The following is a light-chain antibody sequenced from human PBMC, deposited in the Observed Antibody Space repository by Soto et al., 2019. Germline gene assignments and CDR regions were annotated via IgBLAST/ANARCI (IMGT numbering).Light chain of an antibody. CDR1: NSDIGTYIY. V-gene: IGLV2-14*01. CDR2: DVS. Sequence: QSVLTQPASVSGSPGQSITISCTGTNSDIGTYIYVSWYQQHPGKAPKLLIYDVSNRPPGVSNRFSGSKSGNTASLTISGLQAEDEADYYCSSYTASRTKFGGGTKVTVL. J-gene: IGLJ2*01. CDR3: SSYTASRTK.